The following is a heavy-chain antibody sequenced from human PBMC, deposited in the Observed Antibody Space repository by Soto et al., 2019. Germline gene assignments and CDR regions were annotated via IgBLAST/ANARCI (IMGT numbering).Heavy chain of an antibody. V-gene: IGHV4-31*03. CDR1: GGSISSGGYY. Sequence: SETLSLTCTVSGGSISSGGYYWSWIRQHPGKGLEWIGYIYYSGSTYYNPSLKSRVTISVDTSKNQFSLKLSSVTAADTAVYYCARGAAAAAGGGLFDYWGQGTLVTVSS. J-gene: IGHJ4*02. CDR3: ARGAAAAAGGGLFDY. CDR2: IYYSGST. D-gene: IGHD6-13*01.